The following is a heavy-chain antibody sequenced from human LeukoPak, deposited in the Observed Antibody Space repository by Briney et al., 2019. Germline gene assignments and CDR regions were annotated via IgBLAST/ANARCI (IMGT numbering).Heavy chain of an antibody. V-gene: IGHV1-2*06. Sequence: ASVTVSCKAAGYTFTGHYMFWVRQAPAQPREWLGRINPNSGGTNHAQKFEGRVTMTRVTSISTAYMELSRLRSDVTAVYYCARGYCSGGSCYSVENWFDPWGQGTLVTVSA. D-gene: IGHD2-15*01. J-gene: IGHJ5*02. CDR2: INPNSGGT. CDR1: GYTFTGHY. CDR3: ARGYCSGGSCYSVENWFDP.